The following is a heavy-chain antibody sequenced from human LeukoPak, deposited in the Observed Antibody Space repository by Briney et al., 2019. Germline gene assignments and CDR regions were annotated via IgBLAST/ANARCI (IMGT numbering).Heavy chain of an antibody. CDR3: AKAKRPMIVVVYYFDY. D-gene: IGHD3-22*01. Sequence: PGGSLRLSCAASGFTVSSNYMSWVRQAPGKGLEWVSVIYSGGSTYYADSVKGRFTISRDNSKNTLYLQMNSLRAEDTAVYYCAKAKRPMIVVVYYFDYWGQGTLVTVSS. CDR2: IYSGGST. CDR1: GFTVSSNY. J-gene: IGHJ4*02. V-gene: IGHV3-53*01.